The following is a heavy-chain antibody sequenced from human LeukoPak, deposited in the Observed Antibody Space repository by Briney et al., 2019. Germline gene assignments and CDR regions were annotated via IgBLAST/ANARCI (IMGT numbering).Heavy chain of an antibody. CDR3: ASTTYYYGSGSYRGY. Sequence: GGSLRLSCAASGFTFSSYEMNWVRQAPGKGLEWASYISSSGSTIYYADSVKGRFTISRDNAKNSLYLQMNSLRAEDTAVYYCASTTYYYGSGSYRGYWGQGTLVTVSS. J-gene: IGHJ4*02. CDR2: ISSSGSTI. D-gene: IGHD3-10*01. V-gene: IGHV3-48*03. CDR1: GFTFSSYE.